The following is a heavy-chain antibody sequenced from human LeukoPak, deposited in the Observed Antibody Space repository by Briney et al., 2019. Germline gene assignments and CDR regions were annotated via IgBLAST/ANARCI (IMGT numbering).Heavy chain of an antibody. V-gene: IGHV7-4-1*02. CDR2: MNTNNGNS. CDR3: AREQKGSWSGGYFNYYYLDV. J-gene: IGHJ6*03. CDR1: GYTFSDYA. Sequence: ASVKVSCKASGYTFSDYAINWVRQAPGQGLEWMGWMNTNNGNSRYAQAFTGRFDFSLDTSVSTAYLQINGLKAEDTAMYYCAREQKGSWSGGYFNYYYLDVWGKGTTVTVSS. D-gene: IGHD6-13*01.